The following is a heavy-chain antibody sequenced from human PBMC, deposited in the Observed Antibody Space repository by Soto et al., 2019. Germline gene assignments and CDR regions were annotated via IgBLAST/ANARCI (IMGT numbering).Heavy chain of an antibody. Sequence: SETLSLTCTVSGGSISSYYWSWIRQPAGKGLEWIGRIYTSGSTNYNPSLKSRVTMSVDTSKNQFSLKLSSVTAADTAVYYCARDRAAGTIIWFDPWGQGTLVTVSS. CDR2: IYTSGST. D-gene: IGHD6-13*01. V-gene: IGHV4-4*07. CDR1: GGSISSYY. J-gene: IGHJ5*02. CDR3: ARDRAAGTIIWFDP.